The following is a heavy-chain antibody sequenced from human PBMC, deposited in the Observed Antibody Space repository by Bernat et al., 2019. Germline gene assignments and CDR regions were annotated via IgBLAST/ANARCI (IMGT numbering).Heavy chain of an antibody. V-gene: IGHV1-18*01. J-gene: IGHJ4*02. CDR2: ISGSNGDT. D-gene: IGHD3-9*01. CDR3: ARGYFDWFTFDY. CDR1: GYTFTSYG. Sequence: QVQLVQSGAEVKKPGASVKVSCKASGYTFTSYGISWVRQAPGQGLEWMGWISGSNGDTNYAQKLQGRVTLTADTSTSTAYMELRSLRSDDTAVYYCARGYFDWFTFDYWGQGTLVTVSS.